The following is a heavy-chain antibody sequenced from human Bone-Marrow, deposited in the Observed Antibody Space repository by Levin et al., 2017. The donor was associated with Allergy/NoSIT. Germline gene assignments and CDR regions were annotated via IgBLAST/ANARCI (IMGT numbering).Heavy chain of an antibody. J-gene: IGHJ4*02. D-gene: IGHD6-13*01. Sequence: GGSLRLSCAASGFTFSSYSMNWVRQAPGKGLEWVSSISSSSSYIYYADSVKGRFTISRDNAKNSLYLQMNSLRAEDTAVYYCARSVGGYSSSCGYWGQGTLVTVSS. CDR2: ISSSSSYI. CDR1: GFTFSSYS. V-gene: IGHV3-21*01. CDR3: ARSVGGYSSSCGY.